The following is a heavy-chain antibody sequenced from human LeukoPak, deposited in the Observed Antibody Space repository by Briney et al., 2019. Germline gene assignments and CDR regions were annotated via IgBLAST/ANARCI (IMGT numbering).Heavy chain of an antibody. CDR1: GGSMSSYY. J-gene: IGHJ4*02. CDR3: ARGGDGYNPLDY. Sequence: SETLSLTCTVSGGSMSSYYWSWIRQPPGKGLEWIGYIYFSRGTNYNPSLKRRLTISVDTSENQFSLRLSSITAADTAVYYCARGGDGYNPLDYWGRGTLVTVSS. CDR2: IYFSRGT. V-gene: IGHV4-59*01. D-gene: IGHD5-24*01.